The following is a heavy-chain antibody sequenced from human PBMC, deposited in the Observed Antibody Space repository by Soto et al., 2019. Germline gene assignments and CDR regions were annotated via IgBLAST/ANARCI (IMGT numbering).Heavy chain of an antibody. CDR3: AKDITIFGVVISYPAFGI. CDR1: GFTFDYYA. Sequence: GGSLRLSCAASGFTFDYYAMHWVRQAPGKGLEWVSGISWNGGSIGYADSVKGRFTISRDNAKNSLYLQMNSLRAEDTALYYCAKDITIFGVVISYPAFGIWGQGTMVTVSS. J-gene: IGHJ3*02. CDR2: ISWNGGSI. D-gene: IGHD3-3*01. V-gene: IGHV3-9*01.